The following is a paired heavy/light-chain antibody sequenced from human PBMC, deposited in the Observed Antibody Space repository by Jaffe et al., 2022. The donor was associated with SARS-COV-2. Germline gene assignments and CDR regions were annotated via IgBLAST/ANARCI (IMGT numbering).Heavy chain of an antibody. CDR2: IYYSGST. J-gene: IGHJ4*02. D-gene: IGHD3-22*01. CDR3: ARHVGRDSSGYYLHYFDY. Sequence: QVQLQESGPGLVKPSETLSLTCTVSGGSISSYYWSWIRQPPGKGLEWIGYIYYSGSTNYNPSLKSRVTISVDTSKNQFSLKLSSVTAADTAVYYCARHVGRDSSGYYLHYFDYWGQGTLVTVSS. V-gene: IGHV4-59*08. CDR1: GGSISSYY.
Light chain of an antibody. CDR1: QSVSSSY. CDR3: QQYGSSPT. J-gene: IGKJ1*01. Sequence: EIVLTQSPGTLSLSPGERATLSCRASQSVSSSYLAWYQQKPGQAPRLLIYGASSRATGIPDRFSGSGSGTDFTLTISRLEPEDFAVYYCQQYGSSPTFGQGTKVEIK. V-gene: IGKV3-20*01. CDR2: GAS.